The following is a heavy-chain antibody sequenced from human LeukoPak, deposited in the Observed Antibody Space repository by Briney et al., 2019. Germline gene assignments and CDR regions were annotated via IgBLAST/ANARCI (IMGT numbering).Heavy chain of an antibody. J-gene: IGHJ6*03. CDR3: ARRVLWSSTSSCCSNYYYYMDV. CDR1: GYTFTSYG. D-gene: IGHD2-2*01. V-gene: IGHV1-18*01. Sequence: ASVKVSCKASGYTFTSYGISWVRQAPGQGLEWMGWISAYNGNTNYAQKLQGRVTMTTDTSTSTAYMELRSLRSDDTAVYYCARRVLWSSTSSCCSNYYYYMDVWGKGTTVTVSS. CDR2: ISAYNGNT.